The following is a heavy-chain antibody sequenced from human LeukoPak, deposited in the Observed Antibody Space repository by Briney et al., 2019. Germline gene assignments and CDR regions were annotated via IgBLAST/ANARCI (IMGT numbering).Heavy chain of an antibody. CDR3: AKALCYDGTGYFYDY. Sequence: GGSLRLSCAASVFTFSNYAMSWVRQAPGKGLEWVSAISGSGGRTYYADSVKGRFTISRDNSKNTLNPQMNSLRAEDTAVYYCAKALCYDGTGYFYDYWGQGTLVTVSS. CDR2: ISGSGGRT. CDR1: VFTFSNYA. V-gene: IGHV3-23*01. D-gene: IGHD3-22*01. J-gene: IGHJ4*02.